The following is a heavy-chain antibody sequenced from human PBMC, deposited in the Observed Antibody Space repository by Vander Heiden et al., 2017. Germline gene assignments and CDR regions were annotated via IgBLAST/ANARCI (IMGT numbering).Heavy chain of an antibody. D-gene: IGHD2-15*01. J-gene: IGHJ4*02. V-gene: IGHV4-34*01. Sequence: QVQLQQWGAGLLKPSETLSLICAVYGGSFSGYYWGWIRQPPGKGLEWIGEINHSGSTTYNPSLKSRVTISVDMSKNQFSLRLSSVTAADTAVYYCARGRDIVLVVAATDFDYWGQGTLVNVSS. CDR3: ARGRDIVLVVAATDFDY. CDR2: INHSGST. CDR1: GGSFSGYY.